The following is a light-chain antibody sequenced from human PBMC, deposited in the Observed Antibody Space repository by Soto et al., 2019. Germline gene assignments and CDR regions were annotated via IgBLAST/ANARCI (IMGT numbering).Light chain of an antibody. CDR3: QQRSRWPRDT. CDR2: AAS. Sequence: GTLSLSPGESATLSCRASQNVGHNLAWYQQKPGQAPRLLIYAASDRATGIPARFRGSGSDTDFTLTISSVEPEDFAVYYCQQRSRWPRDTFGQGTKVDIK. CDR1: QNVGHN. J-gene: IGKJ2*01. V-gene: IGKV3-11*01.